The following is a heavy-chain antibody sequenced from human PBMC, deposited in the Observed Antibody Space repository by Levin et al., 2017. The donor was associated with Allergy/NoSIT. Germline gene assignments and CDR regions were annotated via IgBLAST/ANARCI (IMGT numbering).Heavy chain of an antibody. CDR1: GFTFSNAW. J-gene: IGHJ4*02. Sequence: GESLKISCAASGFTFSNAWMSWVRQAPGKGLEWVGRIKSKTDGGTTDYAAPVKGRFTISRDDSKNTLYLQMNSLKTEDTAVYYCTTRITIFGVVIYDYWGQGTLVTVSS. D-gene: IGHD3-3*01. V-gene: IGHV3-15*01. CDR3: TTRITIFGVVIYDY. CDR2: IKSKTDGGTT.